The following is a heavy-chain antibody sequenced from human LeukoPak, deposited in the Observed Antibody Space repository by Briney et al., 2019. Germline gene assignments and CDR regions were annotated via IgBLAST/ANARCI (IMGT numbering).Heavy chain of an antibody. Sequence: GESLKISCQASGYIFTSHWIGWVRQMPGKGLEWMGIIYPGDSDTRYSPSFEGQVTISADKSTSTAYLQWSSLKASDTAMYYCARKGGGYYYYYGMDVWGQGTTVTVSS. V-gene: IGHV5-51*01. D-gene: IGHD3-16*01. J-gene: IGHJ6*02. CDR1: GYIFTSHW. CDR3: ARKGGGYYYYYGMDV. CDR2: IYPGDSDT.